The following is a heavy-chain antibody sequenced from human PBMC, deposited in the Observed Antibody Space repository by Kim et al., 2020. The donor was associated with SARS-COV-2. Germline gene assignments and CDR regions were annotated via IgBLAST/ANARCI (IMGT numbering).Heavy chain of an antibody. Sequence: ASVKVSCKASGYTFTNNAIHWVRQAPGQRLEWMGWITPGNGNTRYSQKFQGRVTITRDTSASTVYMELSSLISEDTAVYYCARDSVSVNDFWGQGTLVTVSS. CDR3: ARDSVSVNDF. V-gene: IGHV1-3*01. CDR2: ITPGNGNT. CDR1: GYTFTNNA. J-gene: IGHJ4*02.